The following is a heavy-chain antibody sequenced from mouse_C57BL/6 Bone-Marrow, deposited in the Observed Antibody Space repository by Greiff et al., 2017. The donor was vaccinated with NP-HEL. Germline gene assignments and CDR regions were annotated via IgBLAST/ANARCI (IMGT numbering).Heavy chain of an antibody. V-gene: IGHV1-53*01. D-gene: IGHD3-2*02. CDR1: GYSFTSYW. CDR2: INPSNGGT. CDR3: ARSRETAQATAFGY. Sequence: VQLQQPGTELVKPGASVKLSCKASGYSFTSYWMHWVKQRPGQGLEWIGNINPSNGGTNYNEKFKSKATLTVDKSSSTAYMQLSSLTSEDSAVYYCARSRETAQATAFGYWGQGTTLTVSS. J-gene: IGHJ2*01.